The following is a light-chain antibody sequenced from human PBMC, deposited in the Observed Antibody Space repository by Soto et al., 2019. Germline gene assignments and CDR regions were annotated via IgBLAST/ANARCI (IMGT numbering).Light chain of an antibody. CDR1: NIGSKS. Sequence: YELTQPPSVSAAPGEPARITCGGNNIGSKSVHWYQQKPGQAPVLVISYDRDRPSGIPDRFSGFNSGNTATLIISGVEAGDEADYYCQVWDSSSDHVVFGGGTKLTVL. V-gene: IGLV3-21*04. J-gene: IGLJ2*01. CDR3: QVWDSSSDHVV. CDR2: YDR.